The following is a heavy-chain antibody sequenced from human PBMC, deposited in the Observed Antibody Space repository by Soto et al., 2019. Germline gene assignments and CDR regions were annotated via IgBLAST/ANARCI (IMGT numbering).Heavy chain of an antibody. CDR2: IYWNQDK. CDR1: GFSLNTGGAG. CDR3: AHRGYGDYPRDNWYDR. J-gene: IGHJ5*02. V-gene: IGHV2-5*01. Sequence: QITLRESGATLVKPTQTLTLTCTFSGFSLNTGGAGGGWMRQSPGKALEWLALIYWNQDKGYSPSPRSRLTITKDTSKNQVVLTMTNMDPVETATYYCAHRGYGDYPRDNWYDRWGQGTLVTGSS. D-gene: IGHD4-17*01.